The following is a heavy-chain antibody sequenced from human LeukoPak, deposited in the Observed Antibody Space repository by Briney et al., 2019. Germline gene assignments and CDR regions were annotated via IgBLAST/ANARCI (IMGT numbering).Heavy chain of an antibody. V-gene: IGHV1-8*03. CDR3: ARVMITIFGVVHWFDP. CDR2: MNPNSGNT. J-gene: IGHJ5*02. Sequence: SVKVSCKASGYTFTSYDINWVRQATGQGLEWMGWMNPNSGNTGYAQKFQGRVTITRNTSISTAYMELSSLRSEDTAVYYCARVMITIFGVVHWFDPWGQGTLVTVSS. CDR1: GYTFTSYD. D-gene: IGHD3-3*01.